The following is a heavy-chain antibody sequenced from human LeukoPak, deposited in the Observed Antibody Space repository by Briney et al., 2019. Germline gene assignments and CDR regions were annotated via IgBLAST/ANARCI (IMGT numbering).Heavy chain of an antibody. V-gene: IGHV1-8*01. Sequence: ASVKVSCKASGYTFTSYDINWVRQATGQGLEWMGWMNPNSKNTGYAQKFQGRVTMTTDTSTSTAYMELRSLRSDDTAVYYCAKDSSGWYGYAFDIWGQGTMVTVSS. CDR1: GYTFTSYD. CDR2: MNPNSKNT. CDR3: AKDSSGWYGYAFDI. D-gene: IGHD6-19*01. J-gene: IGHJ3*02.